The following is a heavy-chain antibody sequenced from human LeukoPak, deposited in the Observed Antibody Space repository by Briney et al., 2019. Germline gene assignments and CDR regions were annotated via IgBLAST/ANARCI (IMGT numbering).Heavy chain of an antibody. V-gene: IGHV4-59*01. CDR3: ARASVTYYYYYYMGV. CDR1: GGSITNYY. J-gene: IGHJ6*03. Sequence: SETLSLTCTVSGGSITNYYWTWIRQPPGKGLEWIGYIHYSGSTNYNPSLKSRVTISVDTSKNQFSLKLSSVTAADTAVYYCARASVTYYYYYYMGVWGKGTTVTVSS. D-gene: IGHD4-11*01. CDR2: IHYSGST.